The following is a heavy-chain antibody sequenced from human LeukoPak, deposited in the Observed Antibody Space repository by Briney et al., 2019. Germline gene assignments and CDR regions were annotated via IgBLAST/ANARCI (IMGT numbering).Heavy chain of an antibody. CDR3: ARGGSKGSGSYYNGGNGHLDY. Sequence: SETLSLTCAVYGESFSGYYWSWLRQPPGKGLEWIGEINHSGSTNYNPSLKSRVTISVDTSKNQFSLKLSSVTAADTAVYYCARGGSKGSGSYYNGGNGHLDYWGQGTLVTVSS. D-gene: IGHD3-10*01. V-gene: IGHV4-34*01. CDR2: INHSGST. CDR1: GESFSGYY. J-gene: IGHJ4*02.